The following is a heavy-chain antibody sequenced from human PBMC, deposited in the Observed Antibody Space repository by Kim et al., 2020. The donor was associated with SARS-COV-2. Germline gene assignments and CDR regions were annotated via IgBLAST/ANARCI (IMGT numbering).Heavy chain of an antibody. V-gene: IGHV3-66*01. CDR3: ARAKSYCGGDCYLDAFDI. Sequence: KGRFTISRDNSKNTLYRQMNSLRAEDTAVYYCARAKSYCGGDCYLDAFDIWGQGTMVTVSS. J-gene: IGHJ3*02. D-gene: IGHD2-21*02.